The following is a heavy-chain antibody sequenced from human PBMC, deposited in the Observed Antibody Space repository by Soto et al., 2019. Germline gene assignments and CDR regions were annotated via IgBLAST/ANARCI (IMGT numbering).Heavy chain of an antibody. CDR1: GSISSDYS. CDR3: ARDSSGRQYYGMDV. V-gene: IGHV3-48*02. D-gene: IGHD3-22*01. CDR2: ITTTSSTV. Sequence: PGGSLRLSCTPSGSISSDYSMNWVRQAPGKGLEWISYITTTSSTVYYADSVKGRFTISRDNAKNSLYLQMNSLRDEDTAVYYCARDSSGRQYYGMDVWGQGTTVTVSS. J-gene: IGHJ6*02.